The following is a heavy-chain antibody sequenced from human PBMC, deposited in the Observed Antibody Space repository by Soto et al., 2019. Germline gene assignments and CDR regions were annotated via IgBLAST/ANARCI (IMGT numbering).Heavy chain of an antibody. CDR1: GGSISSSSYY. J-gene: IGHJ5*02. Sequence: SETLSLTCTVSGGSISSSSYYWGWIRQPPGKGLEWIGSIYYSGSTYYNPSLKSRVTISVDTSKNQFSLKLSSVTAADTAVYYCASRYQNYYDRPGWFDPWGQGTLVTVSS. CDR3: ASRYQNYYDRPGWFDP. CDR2: IYYSGST. D-gene: IGHD3-22*01. V-gene: IGHV4-39*01.